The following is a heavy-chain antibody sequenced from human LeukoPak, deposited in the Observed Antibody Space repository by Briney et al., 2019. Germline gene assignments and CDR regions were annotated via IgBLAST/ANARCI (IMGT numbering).Heavy chain of an antibody. CDR2: ISSSGNTI. CDR1: GFTFSSYE. V-gene: IGHV3-48*03. Sequence: GGSLRLSCAASGFTFSSYEMNWVRQAPGKGLEWVSYISSSGNTIYYADSVKGRFTISRDNAKNSLYLQMNSLRAEDTAVYYCARERTSGWDAFDFWGQGTLVTVSS. J-gene: IGHJ4*02. D-gene: IGHD6-19*01. CDR3: ARERTSGWDAFDF.